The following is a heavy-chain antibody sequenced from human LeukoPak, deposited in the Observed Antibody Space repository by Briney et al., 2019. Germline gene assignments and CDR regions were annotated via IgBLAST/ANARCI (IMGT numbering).Heavy chain of an antibody. CDR1: GFTFSSYA. CDR2: ISGSGGST. J-gene: IGHJ4*02. Sequence: GGSLRLSCAASGFTFSSYAMSWVRQAPGKGLEWVSAISGSGGSTYYADSVKGRFTISRDNSKNTLYLQMNSLRAEDTAVCYCAKDRGPGYSGRSYFDYWGQGTLVTVSS. D-gene: IGHD5-12*01. CDR3: AKDRGPGYSGRSYFDY. V-gene: IGHV3-23*01.